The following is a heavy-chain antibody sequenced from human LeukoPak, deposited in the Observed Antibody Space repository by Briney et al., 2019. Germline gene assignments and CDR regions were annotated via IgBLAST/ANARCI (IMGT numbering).Heavy chain of an antibody. V-gene: IGHV3-53*05. CDR1: AFSVSSNY. J-gene: IGHJ4*02. D-gene: IGHD6-19*01. CDR3: ARDQHSSGWYYFDY. CDR2: IYSGGST. Sequence: GGSLRLSCAASAFSVSSNYMSWVRQAPGKGLEWVSVIYSGGSTYYADSVKGRFTISRDKSKNTVYLQMNSLRAEDTAVYYCARDQHSSGWYYFDYWGQGTLVTVSS.